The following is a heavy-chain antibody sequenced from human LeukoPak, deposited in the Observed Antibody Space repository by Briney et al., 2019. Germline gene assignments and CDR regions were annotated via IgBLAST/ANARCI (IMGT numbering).Heavy chain of an antibody. V-gene: IGHV1-18*01. J-gene: IGHJ4*02. D-gene: IGHD3-3*01. Sequence: GASVTVSYKASGYTFTIYGISWVRQAPGQGGEGMGRISAYNGNTNYAQKLQGRVTITTDTSTSTAYMELRSLRSDDTAVYYCARASITIFGVVITEFDYWGQGTLVTVSS. CDR2: ISAYNGNT. CDR1: GYTFTIYG. CDR3: ARASITIFGVVITEFDY.